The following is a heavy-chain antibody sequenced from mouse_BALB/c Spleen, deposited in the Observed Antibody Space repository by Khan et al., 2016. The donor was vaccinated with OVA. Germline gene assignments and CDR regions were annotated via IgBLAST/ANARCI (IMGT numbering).Heavy chain of an antibody. CDR1: GYSITSEYT. CDR2: ISYSGNT. V-gene: IGHV3-2*02. Sequence: QLQESGPGLVKPSQSLSLTCTVTGYSITSEYTWNWIRQFPGNKLEWMGFISYSGNTRYNPSLKSRISITRDTPKNQFFLQLNSVTSEDIATYYCARKDYYDYDPFPYWGQGTLVTVSA. J-gene: IGHJ3*01. D-gene: IGHD2-4*01. CDR3: ARKDYYDYDPFPY.